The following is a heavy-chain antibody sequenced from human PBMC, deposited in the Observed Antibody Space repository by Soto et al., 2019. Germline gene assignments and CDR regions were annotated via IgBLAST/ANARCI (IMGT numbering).Heavy chain of an antibody. Sequence: QVQLVQSGADVKKPGASVKVSCKASGYTFIGYEMHWVRQAPGQGLEWMGWINPNSGGTNYAQKFQGRVTMTRDTSISTAYMELSRLRSDDTAVYYCARGGFTSDYGSGRERHWGQGTLVTVSS. V-gene: IGHV1-2*02. CDR1: GYTFIGYE. D-gene: IGHD3-10*01. CDR2: INPNSGGT. CDR3: ARGGFTSDYGSGRERH. J-gene: IGHJ1*01.